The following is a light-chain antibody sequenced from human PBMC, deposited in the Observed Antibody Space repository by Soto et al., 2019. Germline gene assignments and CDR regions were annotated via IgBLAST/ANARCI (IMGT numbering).Light chain of an antibody. CDR1: SSDVGGYNY. V-gene: IGLV2-14*01. Sequence: QSALTQPASVSGSPGQSITISCTGTSSDVGGYNYVSWYQQHPGKAPKLMIYEVSNRPSGVSNRFSGSKSGNTASLTISGLQAEDEADYYCSSYTSSSTLLVVFGGGTQLTAL. CDR2: EVS. J-gene: IGLJ2*01. CDR3: SSYTSSSTLLVV.